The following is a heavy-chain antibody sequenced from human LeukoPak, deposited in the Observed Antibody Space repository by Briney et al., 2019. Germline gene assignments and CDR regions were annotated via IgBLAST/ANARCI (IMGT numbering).Heavy chain of an antibody. D-gene: IGHD2-21*02. J-gene: IGHJ3*02. CDR1: GGSISSYY. Sequence: PSETLSLTCAVSGGSISSYYWSWIRQPPGKGLEWIGYIYYSGSTNYNPSLKSRVTISIDTSKNQFSLKLSSVTAADTAVYYCARQGAYCGGDCYSFDAFDIWGQGTMVTVSS. V-gene: IGHV4-59*08. CDR2: IYYSGST. CDR3: ARQGAYCGGDCYSFDAFDI.